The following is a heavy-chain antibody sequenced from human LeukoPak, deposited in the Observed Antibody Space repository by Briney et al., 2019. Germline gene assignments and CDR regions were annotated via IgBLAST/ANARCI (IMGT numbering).Heavy chain of an antibody. J-gene: IGHJ4*02. CDR1: GFTVSSNY. D-gene: IGHD5-24*01. Sequence: GGSLRLSYAASGFTVSSNYMSWVRQAPGKGLEWVSVIYSGGSTYYADSVKGRFTISRDNSKNTLYLQMNSLRAGDTAVYYCAREGGGYNLAYWGQGTLVTVSS. CDR3: AREGGGYNLAY. V-gene: IGHV3-53*01. CDR2: IYSGGST.